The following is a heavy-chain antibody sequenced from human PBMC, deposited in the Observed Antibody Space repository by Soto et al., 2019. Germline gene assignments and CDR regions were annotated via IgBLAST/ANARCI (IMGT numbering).Heavy chain of an antibody. CDR1: GGSISSYY. D-gene: IGHD3-3*01. V-gene: IGHV4-59*01. J-gene: IGHJ6*02. CDR2: IYYSGST. CDR3: ARGEFGFWSGDSNHYYYYGMDV. Sequence: PSETLSLTCTVSGGSISSYYWSWIRQPPGKGLEWIGYIYYSGSTNYNPSLKSRVTISVDTSKNQFSLKLSSVTAADTAVYYCARGEFGFWSGDSNHYYYYGMDVWGQGTTVTVSS.